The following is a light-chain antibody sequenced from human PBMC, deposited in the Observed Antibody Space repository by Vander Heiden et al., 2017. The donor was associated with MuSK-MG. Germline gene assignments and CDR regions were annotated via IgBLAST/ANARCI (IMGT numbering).Light chain of an antibody. Sequence: QSALTQPASVSGSPGQSITISCTGTSSDVGSYNLVSWYQQHPGKAPKLMIYEGSKRPSGVPNRFSGSKSGNTASLTISGLQAEEEADYYCCSYAGSSTFRVFGGGTKLTVL. CDR1: SSDVGSYNL. J-gene: IGLJ2*01. CDR3: CSYAGSSTFRV. V-gene: IGLV2-23*03. CDR2: EGS.